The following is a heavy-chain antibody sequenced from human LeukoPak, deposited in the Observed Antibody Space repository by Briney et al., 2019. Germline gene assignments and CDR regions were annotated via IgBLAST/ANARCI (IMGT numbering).Heavy chain of an antibody. CDR2: IYHSGST. D-gene: IGHD2-2*01. CDR3: ARRIVVVPAATTADYYMDV. J-gene: IGHJ6*03. V-gene: IGHV4-38-2*01. Sequence: SETLSLTCAVSGYSISSGYYWGWIRQPPGKGLEWIGSIYHSGSTYYNPSLKSRVTISVDTSKNQFSLKLSSVTAAGTAVYYCARRIVVVPAATTADYYMDVWGKGTTVTVSS. CDR1: GYSISSGYY.